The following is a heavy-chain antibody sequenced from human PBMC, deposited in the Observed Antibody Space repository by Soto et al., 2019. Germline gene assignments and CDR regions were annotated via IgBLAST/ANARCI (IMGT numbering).Heavy chain of an antibody. D-gene: IGHD3-10*01. CDR3: ARRKMPSGIDY. CDR1: GGTFSNSP. Sequence: SVKVSCKSSGGTFSNSPISWVRQAPGQGLEWVGGVIPVFKTANYAQKLQGRVTMTTDTSTSTAYMELRSLRSDDTAVYYCARRKMPSGIDYWGQGTLVTVSS. CDR2: VIPVFKTA. J-gene: IGHJ4*02. V-gene: IGHV1-69*05.